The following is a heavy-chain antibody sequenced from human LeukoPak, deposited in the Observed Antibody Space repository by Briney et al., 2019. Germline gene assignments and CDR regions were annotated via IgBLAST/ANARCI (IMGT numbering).Heavy chain of an antibody. D-gene: IGHD3-10*01. V-gene: IGHV4-39*07. Sequence: ASETLSLTCTVSGDSISSSSSYWGWIRQPPGKGLEWIGEIFHTGSTNYNPSVEGRVTISIDKSRNHFSLMLTSVTAADTALYYCARGMWFDTLFSAFDVWGQGTMVSVSS. CDR3: ARGMWFDTLFSAFDV. J-gene: IGHJ3*01. CDR1: GDSISSSSSY. CDR2: IFHTGST.